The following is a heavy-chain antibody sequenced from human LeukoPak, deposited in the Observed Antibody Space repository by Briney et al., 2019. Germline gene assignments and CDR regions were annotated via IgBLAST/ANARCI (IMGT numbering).Heavy chain of an antibody. V-gene: IGHV3-7*02. Sequence: GGSLRLSCATSGFSFTDYPMNWVRQAPGKGLEWVANIKEEGSGKYYVDSVKGRFTISRDNAKNSLYLQMNSLRAEDTAVYYCARIYYDSSGYRLFDYWGQGTLVTVSS. CDR3: ARIYYDSSGYRLFDY. CDR2: IKEEGSGK. D-gene: IGHD3-22*01. CDR1: GFSFTDYP. J-gene: IGHJ4*02.